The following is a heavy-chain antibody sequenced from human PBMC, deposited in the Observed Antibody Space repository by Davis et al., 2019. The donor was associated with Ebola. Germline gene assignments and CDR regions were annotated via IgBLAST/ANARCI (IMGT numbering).Heavy chain of an antibody. D-gene: IGHD6-6*01. Sequence: PGGSLRLSCAASGFTFSSYAMHWVRQAPGKGLEWVAVISYDGSKKYYADSVKGRFTISRDNSKNTLYLQMNSLRAGDTAVYYCAREDSSSIYYYYGMDVWGQGTTVTVSS. V-gene: IGHV3-30-3*01. CDR1: GFTFSSYA. CDR2: ISYDGSKK. J-gene: IGHJ6*02. CDR3: AREDSSSIYYYYGMDV.